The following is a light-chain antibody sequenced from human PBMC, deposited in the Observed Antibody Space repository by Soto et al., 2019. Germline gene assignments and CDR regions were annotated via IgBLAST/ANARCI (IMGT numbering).Light chain of an antibody. CDR2: KGT. Sequence: QSALAQPACVSVSPGQSITISCTGTSDDVGAYNSVSWYQQLPHKAPQVILYKGTQRPSGVSSRFSGSTSGNAASLTISGLQADDEADYFCCSSAPESTYVFGTGTKVTVL. CDR3: CSSAPESTYV. CDR1: SDDVGAYNS. V-gene: IGLV2-23*01. J-gene: IGLJ1*01.